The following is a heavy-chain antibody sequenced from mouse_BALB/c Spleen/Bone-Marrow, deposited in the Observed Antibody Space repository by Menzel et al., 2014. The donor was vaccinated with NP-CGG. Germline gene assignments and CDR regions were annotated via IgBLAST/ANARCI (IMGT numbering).Heavy chain of an antibody. CDR3: ARYYYAMDY. CDR2: IYPGDGVT. V-gene: IGHV1-87*01. J-gene: IGHJ4*01. CDR1: GYTFTSYW. Sequence: QVQLKQSGAELARPGASVKLSCKASGYTFTSYWMQWVKQRPGQGLEWIGAIYPGDGVTRYTQKFKGKATLTADKSSSTAYMQLSSLASEDSAVYYCARYYYAMDYWGQGTSVTVSS.